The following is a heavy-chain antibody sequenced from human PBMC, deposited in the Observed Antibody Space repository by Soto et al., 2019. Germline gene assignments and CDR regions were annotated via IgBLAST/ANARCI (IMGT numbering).Heavy chain of an antibody. D-gene: IGHD2-21*01. Sequence: SEPRSLTGTVSGVSLRNIYWSWIRQPPGRGVELIVNIPYSANTNYSPSLQSRVTISVDTSKNHLSLKLTSLNAADTAVYYCARDQMVLARSNFDSWGQGTPVTVSS. CDR3: ARDQMVLARSNFDS. J-gene: IGHJ4*02. CDR1: GVSLRNIY. V-gene: IGHV4-59*01. CDR2: IPYSANT.